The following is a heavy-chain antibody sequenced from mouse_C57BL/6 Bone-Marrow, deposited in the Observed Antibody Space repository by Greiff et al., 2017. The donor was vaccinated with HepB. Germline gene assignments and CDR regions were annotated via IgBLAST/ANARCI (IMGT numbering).Heavy chain of an antibody. J-gene: IGHJ4*01. CDR1: GYSITSYY. CDR2: ISYSGST. V-gene: IGHV3-8*01. CDR3: ARYHPYYYAMDY. Sequence: EVMLVESGPGLAKPSQTLSLTCSVTGYSITSYYWNWIRKFPGNKLEYMGYISYSGSTYYNPSLKSRISITRDTSKNQYYLQLNSVTTEDTATYYCARYHPYYYAMDYWGQGTSVTVSS.